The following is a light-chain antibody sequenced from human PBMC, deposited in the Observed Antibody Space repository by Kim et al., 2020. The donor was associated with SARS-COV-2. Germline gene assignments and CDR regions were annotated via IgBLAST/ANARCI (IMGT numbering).Light chain of an antibody. CDR2: MTS. V-gene: IGKV1-5*03. Sequence: DIQMTQSPSTLSANVGYRVIITCRASQSLDDWLAWYQHKPGKAPKLLIYMTSTLESGVPSRFSGSGFGTEFTLTIDSLQPDDFATYYCQQYRYYSYTFGPGTKVDIK. J-gene: IGKJ3*01. CDR3: QQYRYYSYT. CDR1: QSLDDW.